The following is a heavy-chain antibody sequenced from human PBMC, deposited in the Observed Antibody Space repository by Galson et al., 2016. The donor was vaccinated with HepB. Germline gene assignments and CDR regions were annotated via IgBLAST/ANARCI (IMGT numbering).Heavy chain of an antibody. CDR1: GDSVSNKSAA. V-gene: IGHV6-1*01. D-gene: IGHD3-22*01. Sequence: CAISGDSVSNKSAAWSWIRQSPSRGLEWLGRTYYRSKWYNDYAVSVKGRISINPDTSKNQFSLQLNSVTPEDTAVYYCARDRGAYDSGYYLPDAFDVWGQGTMVSVSS. J-gene: IGHJ3*01. CDR2: TYYRSKWYN. CDR3: ARDRGAYDSGYYLPDAFDV.